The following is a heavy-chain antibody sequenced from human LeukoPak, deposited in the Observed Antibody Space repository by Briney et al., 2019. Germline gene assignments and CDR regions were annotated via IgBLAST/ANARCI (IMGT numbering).Heavy chain of an antibody. D-gene: IGHD3-3*01. CDR1: GGFISSYY. Sequence: PSETLSLTCTVSGGFISSYYWSWIRQPPGKGLEWIGYIYYSGSTNYNPSLKSRVTISVDTSKNQFSLKLSSVTAADTAVYYCAGRLLEGPFDYWGQETLVTVSS. J-gene: IGHJ4*02. CDR2: IYYSGST. CDR3: AGRLLEGPFDY. V-gene: IGHV4-59*01.